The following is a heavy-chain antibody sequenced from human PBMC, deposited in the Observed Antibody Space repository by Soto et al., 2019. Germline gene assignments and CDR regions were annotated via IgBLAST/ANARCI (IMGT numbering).Heavy chain of an antibody. CDR3: ARGRGVAARPFYDY. V-gene: IGHV4-59*01. Sequence: SETLSLTCTVSGGSISSYYWSWIRQPPGKGLEWIGYIYYSGSTNYNPSLKSRVTISVDTSKNQFSLKLSSVTAADTAVYYCARGRGVAARPFYDYWGQGTLVTV. D-gene: IGHD6-6*01. CDR2: IYYSGST. CDR1: GGSISSYY. J-gene: IGHJ4*02.